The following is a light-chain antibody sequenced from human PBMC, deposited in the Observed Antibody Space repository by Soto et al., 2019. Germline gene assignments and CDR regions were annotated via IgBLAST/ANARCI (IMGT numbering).Light chain of an antibody. V-gene: IGKV1-12*01. CDR3: QQANSFPLS. J-gene: IGKJ5*01. CDR1: QGISRW. CDR2: GAS. Sequence: DIQMTQSPSFVSASVGDRVTITCRASQGISRWLAWYQQRPGKAPELLIYGASSLQSEGPSRFSGSGSGTDFTLTISSLQPEDFATDYCQQANSFPLSFGQGKRVEI.